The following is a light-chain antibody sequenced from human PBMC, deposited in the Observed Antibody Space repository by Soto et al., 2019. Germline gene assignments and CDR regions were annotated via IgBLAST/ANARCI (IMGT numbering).Light chain of an antibody. CDR3: QEYNSDGPYT. CDR1: QGISSY. CDR2: AAS. J-gene: IGKJ2*01. Sequence: AIRMTQSPSSLSASTGDRVTITCRASQGISSYLAWYQQKPGKAPKLLIYAASTLQSGVPSRFSGSGSGTEFTLIISSLQTEDVATYYCQEYNSDGPYTFGQGTKLEIK. V-gene: IGKV1-8*01.